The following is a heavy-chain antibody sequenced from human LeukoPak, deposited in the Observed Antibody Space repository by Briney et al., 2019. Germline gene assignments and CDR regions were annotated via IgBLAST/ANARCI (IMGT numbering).Heavy chain of an antibody. CDR1: GGSIGSSSYY. CDR3: ARGRSSGYYSDY. V-gene: IGHV4-39*07. J-gene: IGHJ4*02. D-gene: IGHD3-22*01. Sequence: SETLSLTCTVSGGSIGSSSYYWGWIRQPPGKGLDWIGSIYYSGSTYYNPSLKSRVTISIDTSKNQFSLKLSSVTAADTAVYYCARGRSSGYYSDYWGQGTLVTVSS. CDR2: IYYSGST.